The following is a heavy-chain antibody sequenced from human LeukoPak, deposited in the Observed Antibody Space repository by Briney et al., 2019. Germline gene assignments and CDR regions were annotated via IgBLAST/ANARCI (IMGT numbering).Heavy chain of an antibody. J-gene: IGHJ6*03. Sequence: GGSLRLSCAVSGFTFSSYWMHWVRQAPGKGLVWVSRINSDGSSTSYADSVKGRFTISRDNAKNTLYLQMSSLRAEDTAVYYCVRVGVEVYYYYMDVWGKGTTVTISS. V-gene: IGHV3-74*01. CDR2: INSDGSST. D-gene: IGHD3-16*01. CDR1: GFTFSSYW. CDR3: VRVGVEVYYYYMDV.